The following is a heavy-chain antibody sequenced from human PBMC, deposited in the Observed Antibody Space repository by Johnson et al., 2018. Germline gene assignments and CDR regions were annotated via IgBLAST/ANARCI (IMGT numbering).Heavy chain of an antibody. D-gene: IGHD6-13*01. J-gene: IGHJ6*03. V-gene: IGHV3-43D*03. Sequence: VQLVESGGVVVQPVGSLRLSCAASGFPFDDYAMHWVRQAPGKGLEWVSLISWDGGSTYYADSVKGRFTISRDNSKNSLYLQMNSLRAEDTALYYCAKQTYSSSPYMDVWGKGTTVTVSS. CDR1: GFPFDDYA. CDR3: AKQTYSSSPYMDV. CDR2: ISWDGGST.